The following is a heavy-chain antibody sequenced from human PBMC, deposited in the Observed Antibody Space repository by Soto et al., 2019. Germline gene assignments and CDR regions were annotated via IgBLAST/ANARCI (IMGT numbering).Heavy chain of an antibody. J-gene: IGHJ5*02. Sequence: GESLKISCKGSGYSFTSYWISWVRQMPGKGLEWMGRIDPSDSYTNYSPSFQGHVTISADKSISTAYLQWSSLKASDTAMYYCARQRGRIVVVPAATNWFDPWGQGTLVTVS. CDR1: GYSFTSYW. CDR2: IDPSDSYT. V-gene: IGHV5-10-1*01. CDR3: ARQRGRIVVVPAATNWFDP. D-gene: IGHD2-2*01.